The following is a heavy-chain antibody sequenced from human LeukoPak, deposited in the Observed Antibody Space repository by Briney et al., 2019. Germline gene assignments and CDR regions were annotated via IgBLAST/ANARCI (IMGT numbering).Heavy chain of an antibody. J-gene: IGHJ6*03. D-gene: IGHD1-26*01. V-gene: IGHV3-7*01. CDR3: ARVGNQGSSRYMDV. Sequence: PGGSLRLSCEASGFTVGTYWMSWVRQAPGKGLEWVSNIKQDGSEKYYLDSVKGRFTVSRDNAKNSLYLQMNNLRAEDTAVYYCARVGNQGSSRYMDVWGEGTTVTVSS. CDR2: IKQDGSEK. CDR1: GFTVGTYW.